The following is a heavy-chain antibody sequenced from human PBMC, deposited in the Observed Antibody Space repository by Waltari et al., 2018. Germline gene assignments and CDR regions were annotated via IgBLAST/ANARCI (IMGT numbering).Heavy chain of an antibody. D-gene: IGHD6-13*01. V-gene: IGHV1-69*04. Sequence: AQKFQGRVTITADKSTSTAYMELSSLRSEDTAVYYCARGGGGDSSSWFVRYWGQGTLVTVSS. J-gene: IGHJ4*02. CDR3: ARGGGGDSSSWFVRY.